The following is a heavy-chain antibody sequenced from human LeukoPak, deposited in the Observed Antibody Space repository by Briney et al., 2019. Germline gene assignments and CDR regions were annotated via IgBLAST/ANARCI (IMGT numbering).Heavy chain of an antibody. D-gene: IGHD3-22*01. CDR2: INPNSGDK. Sequence: ASVKLSCKASGYTFTGYYMHWVRQAPGQGLEWMGWINPNSGDKNYAQKIQGRVTMTRDTSISTAYMELSSLRSDDTAVYYCARDPYDSFGYYGFHYWGPGKLLTVSS. CDR3: ARDPYDSFGYYGFHY. V-gene: IGHV1-2*02. CDR1: GYTFTGYY. J-gene: IGHJ4*01.